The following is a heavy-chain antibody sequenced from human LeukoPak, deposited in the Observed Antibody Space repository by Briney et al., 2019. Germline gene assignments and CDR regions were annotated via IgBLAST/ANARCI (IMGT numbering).Heavy chain of an antibody. Sequence: PSETLSLTCTVSGGSIDTYYWSWIRQPPGKGLEWIGYIYYFGSTDYDPSLKSRVTISADTSKNQFSLSLRSVTAADTAVYYCAKLGSPRAYWGQGILVRVSS. D-gene: IGHD7-27*01. CDR1: GGSIDTYY. CDR3: AKLGSPRAY. V-gene: IGHV4-59*01. CDR2: IYYFGST. J-gene: IGHJ4*02.